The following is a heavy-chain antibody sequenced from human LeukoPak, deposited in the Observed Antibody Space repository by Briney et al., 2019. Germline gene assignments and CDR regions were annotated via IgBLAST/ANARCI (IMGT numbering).Heavy chain of an antibody. CDR3: ARDASNIDFAPYFYYMDV. D-gene: IGHD3-3*01. V-gene: IGHV3-21*01. CDR1: GFTLSLYS. Sequence: PGESLRLSCTASGFTLSLYSMHWVRQAPGKGLEWVSSIGRSSQYIYYGDSVRGRFTISRDNAKNSLYLDMNSPRAEDTAVYYCARDASNIDFAPYFYYMDVWGKGTTVTVSS. CDR2: IGRSSQYI. J-gene: IGHJ6*03.